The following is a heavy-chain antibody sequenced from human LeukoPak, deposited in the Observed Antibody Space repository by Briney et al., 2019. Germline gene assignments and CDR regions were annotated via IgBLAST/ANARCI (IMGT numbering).Heavy chain of an antibody. V-gene: IGHV5-51*01. J-gene: IGHJ3*02. CDR2: IYPGDSDT. CDR1: GYRLTRFL. Sequence: GESLKIFCEGSGYRLTRFLIRWGPQHPRKGLGGVGIIYPGDSDTRYSPSFQGQVTISADKSISTAYLQWSSLKASDTAMYYCASNSHRTNDAFDIWGQGTMVTVSS. D-gene: IGHD1/OR15-1a*01. CDR3: ASNSHRTNDAFDI.